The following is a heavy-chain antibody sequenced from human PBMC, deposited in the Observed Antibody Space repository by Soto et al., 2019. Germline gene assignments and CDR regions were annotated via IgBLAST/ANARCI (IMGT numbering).Heavy chain of an antibody. CDR1: GFTFSDYY. Sequence: QVQLVESGGGLVKPGGSLRLSCAASGFTFSDYYMSWIRQAPGKGLEWISYISGRGSTIYYADSVKGRFTISRDNVKNSLYLQMNSLRAEDTAVYYCVRDDFWSGYYRYFDYWGQGALVTVSS. CDR2: ISGRGSTI. V-gene: IGHV3-11*01. CDR3: VRDDFWSGYYRYFDY. D-gene: IGHD3-3*01. J-gene: IGHJ4*02.